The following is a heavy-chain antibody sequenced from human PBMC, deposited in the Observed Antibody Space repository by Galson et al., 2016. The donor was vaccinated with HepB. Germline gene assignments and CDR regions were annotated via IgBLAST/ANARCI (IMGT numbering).Heavy chain of an antibody. CDR1: GFTFTSHA. V-gene: IGHV3-48*02. D-gene: IGHD3-22*01. J-gene: IGHJ5*01. Sequence: SLRLSCAASGFTFTSHAMNWVRQAPGKGLEWISYISISSVTTHYADSVKGRFTVSRDNAKNSLSPQMNRLRDEDTAVYYCAGALGRSSGWFDSWGQGTLVTVSS. CDR3: AGALGRSSGWFDS. CDR2: ISISSVTT.